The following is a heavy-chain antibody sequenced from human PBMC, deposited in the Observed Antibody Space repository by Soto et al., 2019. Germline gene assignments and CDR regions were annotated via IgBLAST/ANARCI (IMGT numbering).Heavy chain of an antibody. CDR1: GFTVSSNY. J-gene: IGHJ6*03. CDR3: ARGGGIAAGDYYMDV. V-gene: IGHV3-66*01. Sequence: GGSLRLSCAASGFTVSSNYMSWVRQAPGKGLEWVSVIYSGGSTYYADSVKGRFTISRDNSTNTLYLQMNSLRAEDTAVYYCARGGGIAAGDYYMDVWGKGTTVTVSS. D-gene: IGHD6-13*01. CDR2: IYSGGST.